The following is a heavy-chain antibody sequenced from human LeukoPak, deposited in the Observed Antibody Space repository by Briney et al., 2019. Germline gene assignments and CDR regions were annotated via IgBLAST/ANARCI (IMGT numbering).Heavy chain of an antibody. CDR1: GGSISSSSYY. CDR2: IYYSGST. CDR3: ASRVTRWFDP. Sequence: SETLSLTCTVSGGSISSSSYYWGWIRQPPGKGLEWIGSIYYSGSTYYNPSLKSRVTISVDTSKNQFSLKLSSVTAADTAVYYCASRVTRWFDPWGQGTLVTVSS. J-gene: IGHJ5*02. V-gene: IGHV4-39*01. D-gene: IGHD3-10*01.